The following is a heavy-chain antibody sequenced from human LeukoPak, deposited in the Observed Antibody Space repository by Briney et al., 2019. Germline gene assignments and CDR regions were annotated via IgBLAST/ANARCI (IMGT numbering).Heavy chain of an antibody. Sequence: ASVKVSCKASGYSFSDYYIHWLRQAPGQGLEWMGWINPDSGGTNYAQRFQGRVTMTRDTSITTVYMELSRLRSDDTAVFYCTREARAGNWFDPWGQGPRVPVSS. D-gene: IGHD5-12*01. V-gene: IGHV1-2*02. J-gene: IGHJ5*02. CDR3: TREARAGNWFDP. CDR2: INPDSGGT. CDR1: GYSFSDYY.